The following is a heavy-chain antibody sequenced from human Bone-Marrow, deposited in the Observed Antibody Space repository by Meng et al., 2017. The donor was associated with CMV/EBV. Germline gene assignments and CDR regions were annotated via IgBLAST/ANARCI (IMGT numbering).Heavy chain of an antibody. CDR1: GYSISSGYY. V-gene: IGHV4-38-2*02. J-gene: IGHJ4*02. Sequence: SETLSLTCTVSGYSISSGYYWGWIRQPPGKGLEWIGSIYHSGSTYYNPSLKSRVTISVDTSKNQSSLKLSSVTPADTAVYYCASGGAVAGREADWGKGTLVTVSS. CDR2: IYHSGST. D-gene: IGHD6-19*01. CDR3: ASGGAVAGREAD.